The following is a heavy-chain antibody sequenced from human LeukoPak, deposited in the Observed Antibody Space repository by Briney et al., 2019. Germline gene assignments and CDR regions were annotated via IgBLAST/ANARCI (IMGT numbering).Heavy chain of an antibody. CDR1: GGTFSSYA. CDR2: ISAYNGNT. D-gene: IGHD6-13*01. CDR3: ARGGYSTGFDP. J-gene: IGHJ5*02. Sequence: ASVKVSCKASGGTFSSYAISWVRQAPGQGLKWVGWISAYNGNTNYAQNLQGRVTMTTDTSTSTAYMELRSLRSDDTAVYYCARGGYSTGFDPWGQGTLVTVSS. V-gene: IGHV1-18*01.